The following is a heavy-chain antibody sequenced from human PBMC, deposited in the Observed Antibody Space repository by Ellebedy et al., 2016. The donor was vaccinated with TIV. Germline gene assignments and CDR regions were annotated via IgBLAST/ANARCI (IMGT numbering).Heavy chain of an antibody. CDR3: AKSHDSSGYNYIGAFDI. CDR1: GFTFRAYA. D-gene: IGHD3-22*01. J-gene: IGHJ3*02. Sequence: GGSLRLSCAASGFTFRAYAVSWVRQTPGKGLEWVSIMSGSGGSTYYADSVKGRFTISRDNSKNTLYLQMNSLRAEDTAVYYCAKSHDSSGYNYIGAFDIWGQGTVVTVSS. V-gene: IGHV3-23*01. CDR2: MSGSGGST.